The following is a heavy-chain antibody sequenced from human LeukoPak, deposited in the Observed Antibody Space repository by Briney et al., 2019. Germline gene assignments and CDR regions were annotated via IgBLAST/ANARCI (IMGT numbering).Heavy chain of an antibody. CDR3: ASPFFQREYCTNGVCYPFDP. CDR1: GYTFTGYY. J-gene: IGHJ5*02. CDR2: INPNSGGT. V-gene: IGHV1-2*02. D-gene: IGHD2-8*01. Sequence: ASVKVSCKASGYTFTGYYMHWVRQAPGQGLEWMGWINPNSGGTNYAQKFQGRVTMTRDTSISTAYMELSRLRSDDMAVYYCASPFFQREYCTNGVCYPFDPWGQGTLVTVSS.